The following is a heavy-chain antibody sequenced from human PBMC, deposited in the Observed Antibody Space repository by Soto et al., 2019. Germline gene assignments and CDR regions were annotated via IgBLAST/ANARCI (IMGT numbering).Heavy chain of an antibody. Sequence: PRGSLRRSCAASGFTFSSYAMSWVRQAPGKGLEWVSAISGSGGSTYYADSVKGRFTISRDNSKNTLYLQMNSLRAEDTAVYYCAKDECGDCFHDFDYWGQGTLVTVSS. CDR2: ISGSGGST. V-gene: IGHV3-23*01. D-gene: IGHD2-21*02. CDR1: GFTFSSYA. J-gene: IGHJ4*02. CDR3: AKDECGDCFHDFDY.